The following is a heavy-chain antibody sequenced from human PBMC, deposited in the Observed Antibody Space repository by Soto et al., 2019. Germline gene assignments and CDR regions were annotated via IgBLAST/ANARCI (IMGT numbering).Heavy chain of an antibody. CDR2: SRNKANSYTT. Sequence: GGSLRLSCAASGFIFSDHYIDWVRQAPGKGLEWVGRSRNKANSYTTDYAASVRGRFAISRDDSRNSVFLQMHSLKTEDTAVYYCARDHLRQYSSSWYYPPLDYWGQGTLVTVSS. V-gene: IGHV3-72*01. J-gene: IGHJ4*02. CDR3: ARDHLRQYSSSWYYPPLDY. D-gene: IGHD6-13*01. CDR1: GFIFSDHY.